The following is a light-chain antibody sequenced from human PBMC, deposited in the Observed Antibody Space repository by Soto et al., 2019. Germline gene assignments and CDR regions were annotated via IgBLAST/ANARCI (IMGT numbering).Light chain of an antibody. CDR3: MQALQTPPWT. J-gene: IGKJ1*01. CDR2: FGS. Sequence: DFVMTQSPLSLPVTPGEPASISCRSSQSLLHSNGYNYLDWYLQKPGQSPQLLIYFGSNRASGVPARFSRSGSGTDFTLKISRVEAEDVGVYYCMQALQTPPWTFGQGTKVAI. V-gene: IGKV2-28*01. CDR1: QSLLHSNGYNY.